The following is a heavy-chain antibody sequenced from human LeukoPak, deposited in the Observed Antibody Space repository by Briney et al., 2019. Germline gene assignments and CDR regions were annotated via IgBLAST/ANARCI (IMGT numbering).Heavy chain of an antibody. CDR2: IYTGGST. CDR3: ARLRVYCSSTSCTEGFDY. CDR1: GGSISSYY. D-gene: IGHD2-2*01. J-gene: IGHJ4*02. V-gene: IGHV4-4*09. Sequence: SETLSLTCTVSGGSISSYYWSWIRQPPGKGLEWIGYIYTGGSTNYNPPLKSRVTISVDTSKNQFSLKLSSVTAADTAVYYCARLRVYCSSTSCTEGFDYWGQGTLVTVSS.